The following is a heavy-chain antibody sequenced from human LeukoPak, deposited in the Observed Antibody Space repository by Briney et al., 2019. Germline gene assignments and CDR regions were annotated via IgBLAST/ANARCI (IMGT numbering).Heavy chain of an antibody. CDR3: AGCGGDCYSDAFDI. CDR1: GFTFSSYW. V-gene: IGHV3-74*01. D-gene: IGHD2-21*02. CDR2: INSDGSST. Sequence: GGSLRLSCAASGFTFSSYWMHWVRQAPGKRLVWVSRINSDGSSTTYADSVKGRFTISRDNAKNTLYVQMNSLRAEDTAMYYCAGCGGDCYSDAFDIWGQGTMVTVSS. J-gene: IGHJ3*02.